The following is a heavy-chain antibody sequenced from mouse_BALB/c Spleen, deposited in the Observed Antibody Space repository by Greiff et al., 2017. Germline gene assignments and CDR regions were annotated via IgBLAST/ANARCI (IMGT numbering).Heavy chain of an antibody. V-gene: IGHV1S81*02. CDR2: INPSNGRT. D-gene: IGHD2-1*01. CDR1: GYTFTSYW. J-gene: IGHJ4*01. Sequence: VQLQQPGAELVKPGASVKLSCKASGYTFTSYWMHWVKQRPGQGLEWIGEINPSNGRTNYNEKFKSKATLTVDKSSSTAYMQLSSLTSEDSAVYYCARWGNYGYAMDYWGQGTSVTVSS. CDR3: ARWGNYGYAMDY.